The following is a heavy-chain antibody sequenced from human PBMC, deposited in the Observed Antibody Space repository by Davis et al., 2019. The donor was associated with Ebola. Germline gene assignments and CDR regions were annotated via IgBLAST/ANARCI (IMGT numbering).Heavy chain of an antibody. Sequence: SGPTLVKPTQTLTLTCTFSGFSFPADPVGVAWIRQPPGQALEWLAVNYWNDDKRYAPSLRRRLTITKDSSNNQVVLTMTYLNVVDTATYYCVYFSAVTSVDFWGQGILVTVSS. CDR1: GFSFPADPVG. CDR2: NYWNDDK. J-gene: IGHJ4*02. D-gene: IGHD2/OR15-2a*01. V-gene: IGHV2-5*04. CDR3: VYFSAVTSVDF.